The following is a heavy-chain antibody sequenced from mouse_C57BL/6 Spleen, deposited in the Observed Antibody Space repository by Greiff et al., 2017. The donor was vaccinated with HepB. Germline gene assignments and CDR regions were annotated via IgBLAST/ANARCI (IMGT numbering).Heavy chain of an antibody. D-gene: IGHD1-1*01. V-gene: IGHV1-76*01. CDR2: IYPGSGNT. Sequence: VQLQQSGAELVRPGASVKLSCKASGYTFTDYYINWVKQRPGQGLEWIARIYPGSGNTYYNEKFKGKATLTAEKSSSTAYMQLSSLTSEDSAVYFCARGGYYYGSSYDAMDYWGQGTSVTVSS. CDR3: ARGGYYYGSSYDAMDY. J-gene: IGHJ4*01. CDR1: GYTFTDYY.